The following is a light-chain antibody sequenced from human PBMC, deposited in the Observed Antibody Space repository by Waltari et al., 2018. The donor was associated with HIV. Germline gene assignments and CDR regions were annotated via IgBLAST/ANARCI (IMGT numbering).Light chain of an antibody. V-gene: IGLV3-25*03. J-gene: IGLJ2*01. CDR1: ALSSHF. CDR3: QSGHNSDSI. Sequence: SYELTQAPSVSVSPGQTAKITCPGDALSSHFVFWYQQTWGQAPRMMIFKDTERPSGIPARFSASTSGSTSTLTISGVQAEDEADYYCQSGHNSDSIFGGGTKLTVL. CDR2: KDT.